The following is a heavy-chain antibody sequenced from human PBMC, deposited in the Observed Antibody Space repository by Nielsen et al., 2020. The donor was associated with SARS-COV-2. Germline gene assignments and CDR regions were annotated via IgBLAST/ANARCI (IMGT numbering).Heavy chain of an antibody. J-gene: IGHJ4*02. CDR2: ISHTGST. CDR3: AAYSSGWSLGGGD. V-gene: IGHV4-59*12. CDR1: GGSITGYY. D-gene: IGHD6-19*01. Sequence: SETLSLTCTVSGGSITGYYWSWMRQPPGKGLEWIGYISHTGSTNYNPPLKSRVTISVDTSKNQFSLKLTSVTAADTAVYYCAAYSSGWSLGGGDWGQGTLVTVSS.